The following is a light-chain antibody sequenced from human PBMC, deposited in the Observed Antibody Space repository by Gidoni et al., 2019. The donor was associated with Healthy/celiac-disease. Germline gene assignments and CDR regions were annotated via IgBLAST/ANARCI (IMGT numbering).Light chain of an antibody. CDR1: QSVSSN. CDR2: GAS. Sequence: EIVMTQSPATLSVSPGERATLSCRASQSVSSNLAWYQQKPGQAPRPLISGASTRATGIPARFSGSGSGTEFTLTISSLQSEDFAVYYCQQYNNWGTFGQGTKVEIK. J-gene: IGKJ1*01. CDR3: QQYNNWGT. V-gene: IGKV3-15*01.